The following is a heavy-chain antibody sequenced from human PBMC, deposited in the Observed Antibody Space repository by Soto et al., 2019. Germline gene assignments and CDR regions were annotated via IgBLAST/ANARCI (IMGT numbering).Heavy chain of an antibody. D-gene: IGHD3-3*01. Sequence: QPGGSLRLSCAASGFTFSSYAMSWVRQAPGKRLEWVSAISGSGGSTYYADSVKGRFTISRDNSKNTLYLQMNSLRAEDTAVYYCAKPVLRFLDPTGRYGMDVWGQGXTVTVSS. V-gene: IGHV3-23*01. J-gene: IGHJ6*02. CDR2: ISGSGGST. CDR3: AKPVLRFLDPTGRYGMDV. CDR1: GFTFSSYA.